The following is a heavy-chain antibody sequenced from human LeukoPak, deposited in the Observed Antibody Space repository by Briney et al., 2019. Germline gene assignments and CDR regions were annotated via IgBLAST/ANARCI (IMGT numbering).Heavy chain of an antibody. V-gene: IGHV3-7*02. J-gene: IGHJ2*01. CDR2: IKQDGSEK. D-gene: IGHD3-16*01. Sequence: PGGSLRLSCAASGFTFTSYWMTWVRQAPGKGLEWVANIKQDGSEKYYVDSVKGRFTISRDNAKNSLYLQMHSLRDGDTAVYYCATGGYFDLWGRGTLVTVSS. CDR1: GFTFTSYW. CDR3: ATGGYFDL.